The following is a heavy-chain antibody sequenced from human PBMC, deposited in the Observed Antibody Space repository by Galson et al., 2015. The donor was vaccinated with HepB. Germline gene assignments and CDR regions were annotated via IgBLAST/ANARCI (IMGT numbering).Heavy chain of an antibody. CDR3: AKNGYCSSTSCFSLDY. V-gene: IGHV3-30*18. Sequence: SLRLSCAASGFTFSSYGMHWVRQAPGKGLEWVAVISYDGSNKYYADSVKGRFTISRDNSKNTLYLQMNSLRAEDTAVYYCAKNGYCSSTSCFSLDYWGQGTLVTVSS. CDR2: ISYDGSNK. D-gene: IGHD2-2*03. J-gene: IGHJ4*02. CDR1: GFTFSSYG.